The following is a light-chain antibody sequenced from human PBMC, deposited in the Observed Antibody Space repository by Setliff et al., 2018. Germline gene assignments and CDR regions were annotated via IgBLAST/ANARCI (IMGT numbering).Light chain of an antibody. CDR2: EVT. Sequence: QSALTQPASVSGSPGQSITIPCSGTSSDVGAYDLVFWYQQHPGKAPKLIIYEVTKRPSGVPDRFSGSNSGNTASLTVSGLQAEDEADYYCSLYSGSNNFFFGSGTKVTVL. J-gene: IGLJ1*01. CDR1: SSDVGAYDL. CDR3: SLYSGSNNFF. V-gene: IGLV2-8*01.